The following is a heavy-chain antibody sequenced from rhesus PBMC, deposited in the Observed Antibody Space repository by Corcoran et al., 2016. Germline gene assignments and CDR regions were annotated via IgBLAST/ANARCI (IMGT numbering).Heavy chain of an antibody. Sequence: QVQLQESGPGVVKPSETLSLTCTVSGGSISDTYRWSWIRQPPGKGLEWIGYISGTSTSTNSTPSLQGRVTISKDTSKNHFSLKLSSVTAADTAVYYCARGVVAAGGYYYGLDSWGQGVVVTVSS. CDR2: ISGTSTST. V-gene: IGHV4S10*01. CDR3: ARGVVAAGGYYYGLDS. D-gene: IGHD6-31*01. J-gene: IGHJ6*01. CDR1: GGSISDTYR.